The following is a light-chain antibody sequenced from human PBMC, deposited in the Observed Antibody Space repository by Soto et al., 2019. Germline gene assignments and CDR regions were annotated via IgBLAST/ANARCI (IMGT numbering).Light chain of an antibody. Sequence: DIVMTQSPDSLAVFLGERATINCKSSQSVLYSSKNKNYLAWYQQKPGHPPKLLIYWASTRESGVPDRFSGSGSGTDFTLTISSLQAEDVAVYYCQQYYSTPLTFGGGTKVEIK. V-gene: IGKV4-1*01. CDR3: QQYYSTPLT. CDR2: WAS. J-gene: IGKJ4*01. CDR1: QSVLYSSKNKNY.